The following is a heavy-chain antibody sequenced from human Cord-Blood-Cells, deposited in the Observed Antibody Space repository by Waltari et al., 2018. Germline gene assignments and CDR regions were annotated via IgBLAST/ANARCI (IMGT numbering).Heavy chain of an antibody. CDR3: ARGFYYYDSSGDAFDI. CDR2: MNPNSGNT. Sequence: QVQLVQSGAEVKKPGASVKVSCKASGYTFTSYDINWVRKATGQGLEWMGWMNPNSGNTGYAQKFQGRVTITRNTSISTAYMELSSLRSEDTAVYYCARGFYYYDSSGDAFDIWGQGTMVTVSS. D-gene: IGHD3-22*01. J-gene: IGHJ3*02. V-gene: IGHV1-8*03. CDR1: GYTFTSYD.